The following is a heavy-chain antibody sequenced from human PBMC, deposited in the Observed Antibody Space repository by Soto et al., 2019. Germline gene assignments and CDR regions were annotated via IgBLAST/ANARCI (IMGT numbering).Heavy chain of an antibody. CDR3: ARDRYYDSSGCYIDY. CDR1: GFTFSSYS. CDR2: ISSSSSTI. D-gene: IGHD3-22*01. V-gene: IGHV3-48*02. J-gene: IGHJ4*02. Sequence: EVQLVESGGGLVQPGGSLRLSCAASGFTFSSYSMNWVRQAPGKGLEWVSYISSSSSTIYYADSVKGRFTISRDNAKNSLYLQMNSLRDEYTAVYYCARDRYYDSSGCYIDYWGQGTLVTVSS.